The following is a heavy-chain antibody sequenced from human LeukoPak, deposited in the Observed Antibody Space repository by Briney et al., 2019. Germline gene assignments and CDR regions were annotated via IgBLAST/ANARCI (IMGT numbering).Heavy chain of an antibody. J-gene: IGHJ4*02. CDR3: AGTSVAGGGDDY. CDR2: ISSSSSYI. D-gene: IGHD6-19*01. CDR1: GFTFSSYS. V-gene: IGHV3-21*01. Sequence: GSLRLSCAASGFTFSSYSMNWVSQAPGKGLEWVSSISSSSSYIYYADSVKGRFTISRDNAKNSLYLQMNSLRAEDTAVYYCAGTSVAGGGDDYWGQGTLVTVSS.